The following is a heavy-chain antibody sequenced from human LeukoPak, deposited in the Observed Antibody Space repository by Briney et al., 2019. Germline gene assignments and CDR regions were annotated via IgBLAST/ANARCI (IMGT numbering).Heavy chain of an antibody. V-gene: IGHV3-30*02. D-gene: IGHD3-9*01. Sequence: GGSLRLSCAASGFTFISYGMHWVRQAPGKGLEWVAFLRYDGSNKYYADSVKGRFTISRDNSKNTLYLQMNSLRAEDTAVYYCAKEYDILSGYYAFDIWGQGTMVTVSS. CDR3: AKEYDILSGYYAFDI. CDR2: LRYDGSNK. CDR1: GFTFISYG. J-gene: IGHJ3*02.